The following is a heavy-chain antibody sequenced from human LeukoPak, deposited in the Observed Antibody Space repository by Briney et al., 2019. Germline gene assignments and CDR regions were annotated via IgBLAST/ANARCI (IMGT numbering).Heavy chain of an antibody. CDR1: GRSISSYY. CDR3: ASLGYSSGWYGRFDP. J-gene: IGHJ5*02. V-gene: IGHV4-59*01. Sequence: SETLSLTCTVPGRSISSYYWSWIRQPPGKGLEWIGYIYYSGSTNYNPPLKSQVTISVDTSKNQCSLKLSSVTAADTAVYYCASLGYSSGWYGRFDPWGQGTLVTVSS. CDR2: IYYSGST. D-gene: IGHD6-19*01.